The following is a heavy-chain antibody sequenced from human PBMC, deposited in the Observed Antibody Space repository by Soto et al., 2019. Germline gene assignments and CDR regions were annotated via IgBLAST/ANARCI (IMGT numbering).Heavy chain of an antibody. CDR2: IWYDGSKK. Sequence: QVQVVESGGGVVQPGRSLRLSCAASGFTFSSFGMHWVRQAPGKGLEWVSLIWYDGSKKSYGDSVKGRFTISRDNSRNTVYLQRNSLRAAGTAVYCCARDASYYSLWSGYYPSRNGMDVWGQGTTVSVSS. J-gene: IGHJ6*02. CDR1: GFTFSSFG. D-gene: IGHD3-3*01. CDR3: ARDASYYSLWSGYYPSRNGMDV. V-gene: IGHV3-33*01.